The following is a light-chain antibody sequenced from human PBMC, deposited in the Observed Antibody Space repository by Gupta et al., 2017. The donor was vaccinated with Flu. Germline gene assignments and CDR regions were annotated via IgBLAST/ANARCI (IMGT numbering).Light chain of an antibody. J-gene: IGKJ1*01. Sequence: DIVMTQSPDSLAVSLGERATINCKSSQSVLYSSNNKNYLAWYQQKPGQPPKLLIYWASTRESGVPDRFRGSGSGTDFTLTISSLQAEDVAVYYGQQYDSTPKTFGQGTKVEIK. CDR3: QQYDSTPKT. CDR2: WAS. V-gene: IGKV4-1*01. CDR1: QSVLYSSNNKNY.